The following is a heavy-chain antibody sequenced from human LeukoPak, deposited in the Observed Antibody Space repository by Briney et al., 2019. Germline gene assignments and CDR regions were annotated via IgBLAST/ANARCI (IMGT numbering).Heavy chain of an antibody. V-gene: IGHV2-70*10. J-gene: IGHJ4*02. Sequence: SGPTLVNPTQTLTLTCTFSGFSLSTSGLCVSWIRQPPGKALEWIARIDWDDDKYYSTSLKARITFSKDTSKNQVVLTMTNMDPVDTATYYCARISSGSYQDYWGQGTLVTVSS. CDR2: IDWDDDK. CDR3: ARISSGSYQDY. CDR1: GFSLSTSGLC. D-gene: IGHD1-26*01.